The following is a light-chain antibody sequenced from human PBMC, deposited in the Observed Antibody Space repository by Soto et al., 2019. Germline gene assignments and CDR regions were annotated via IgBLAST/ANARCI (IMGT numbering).Light chain of an antibody. V-gene: IGKV3-11*01. Sequence: EIVLTQSPATLSLSLVERATLSCRASQSIGSYLAWYQHKLGQPPRLLIYDASNRATGIPVRFSGSGSGTDFTLTISSLEPEDFAVYYCQQRSTWPPFSFGPGTKVVS. CDR3: QQRSTWPPFS. CDR1: QSIGSY. CDR2: DAS. J-gene: IGKJ3*01.